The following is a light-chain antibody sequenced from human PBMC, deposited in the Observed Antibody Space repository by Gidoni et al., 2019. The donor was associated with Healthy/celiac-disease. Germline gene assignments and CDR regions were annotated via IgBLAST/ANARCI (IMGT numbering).Light chain of an antibody. CDR2: GAS. CDR1: QSVSSSY. CDR3: QQYGSSPPVT. V-gene: IGKV3-20*01. J-gene: IGKJ2*01. Sequence: EIVLTQSPGTLSLSPGERATLPCRASQSVSSSYFAWYQQKPGQAPRLLIYGASSRATGIPHRFSGSGSGTDFTLTISRLEPEDFAVYYCQQYGSSPPVTFGQGTKLEIK.